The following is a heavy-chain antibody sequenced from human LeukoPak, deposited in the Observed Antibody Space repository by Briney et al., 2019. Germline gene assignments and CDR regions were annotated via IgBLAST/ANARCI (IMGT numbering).Heavy chain of an antibody. V-gene: IGHV3-21*01. Sequence: SPGRSLRLSCAASGFTFSTYSMNWVRQAPGKGLEWVSSITSSSDYIYYADSVKGRFTISRDNAKNSLYLQMNSLRAEDTAVYYCARESCSGGSCYSAAFDIWGQGTMVSVCS. CDR2: ITSSSDYI. D-gene: IGHD2-15*01. CDR3: ARESCSGGSCYSAAFDI. CDR1: GFTFSTYS. J-gene: IGHJ3*02.